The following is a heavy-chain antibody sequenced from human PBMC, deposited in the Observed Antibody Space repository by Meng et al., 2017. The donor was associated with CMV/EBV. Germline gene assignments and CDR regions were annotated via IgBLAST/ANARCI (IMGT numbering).Heavy chain of an antibody. Sequence: GGSLRLSCAASGFTFSSYWMHWVRQAPGKGLVWVSRINSDGSSASYADSVKGRFTISRDNAKNTLYLQMNSLRAEDTAVYYCAREGNTGIVGAGDYWGQGTLVTVSS. CDR3: AREGNTGIVGAGDY. D-gene: IGHD1-26*01. CDR2: INSDGSSA. CDR1: GFTFSSYW. V-gene: IGHV3-74*01. J-gene: IGHJ4*02.